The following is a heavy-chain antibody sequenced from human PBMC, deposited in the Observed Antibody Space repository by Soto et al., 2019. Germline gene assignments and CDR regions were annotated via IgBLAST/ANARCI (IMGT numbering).Heavy chain of an antibody. CDR3: ARPNGMDV. Sequence: SETLSLTCAVYGGSFSGYYWSWIRQPPGKGLEWIGEINHSGSTNYNPSLKSRVTISVDTSKYQFSQKLSSVTAADTAVYYCARPNGMDVWGQGTTVTVSS. CDR2: INHSGST. J-gene: IGHJ6*02. CDR1: GGSFSGYY. V-gene: IGHV4-34*01.